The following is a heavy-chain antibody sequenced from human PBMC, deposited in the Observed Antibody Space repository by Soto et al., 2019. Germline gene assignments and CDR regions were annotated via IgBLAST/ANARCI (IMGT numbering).Heavy chain of an antibody. Sequence: QVQLQESGPGLVKPSETLSLTCTVSSDSIAGENWWSWVRQPPGLGLEWIGEVFHTGGTNYNPSLKSQVTREVDKSKNHFSLNLISATAADTAVYYCARVFSSGSGWMYYFDFWGQGTLVSVSS. D-gene: IGHD6-19*01. J-gene: IGHJ4*02. CDR2: VFHTGGT. V-gene: IGHV4-4*02. CDR3: ARVFSSGSGWMYYFDF. CDR1: SDSIAGENW.